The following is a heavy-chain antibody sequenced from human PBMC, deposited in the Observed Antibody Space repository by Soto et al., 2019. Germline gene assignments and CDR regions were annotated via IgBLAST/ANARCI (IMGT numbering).Heavy chain of an antibody. V-gene: IGHV1-2*04. CDR3: ERVRLDDDYSRSLAYHFNY. D-gene: IGHD4-17*01. J-gene: IGHJ4*02. CDR1: GSTFTGYY. Sequence: QVQLVQSGAEVKKPGASVKVSCKASGSTFTGYYMHWVRQAPGQGLEWMGWINPNSGGTNYAQKFQGWVTMTRDTASSTAYMELSRLRSDDTVVYYCERVRLDDDYSRSLAYHFNYWGQGTLITVSS. CDR2: INPNSGGT.